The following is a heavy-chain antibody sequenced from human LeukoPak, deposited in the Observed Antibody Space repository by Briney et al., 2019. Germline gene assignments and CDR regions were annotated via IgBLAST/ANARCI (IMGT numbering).Heavy chain of an antibody. CDR1: GFTFSDYY. D-gene: IGHD6-19*01. V-gene: IGHV3-11*04. Sequence: GGSLRLSCAASGFTFSDYYMSWIRQAPGKGLEWVSYISGSGSSIYYADSVKGRFTISRDNAKNSLYLQMNSLRAEDTAVYHCARARLAVSGNYFENWGQGTLVTVSS. CDR2: ISGSGSSI. CDR3: ARARLAVSGNYFEN. J-gene: IGHJ4*02.